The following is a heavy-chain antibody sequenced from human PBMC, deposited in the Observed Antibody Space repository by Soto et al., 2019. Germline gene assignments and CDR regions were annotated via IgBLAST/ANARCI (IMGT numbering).Heavy chain of an antibody. CDR2: IIPIFGTA. CDR3: ARALTTPTTIFGGPNYYYYGMDV. V-gene: IGHV1-69*12. J-gene: IGHJ6*02. CDR1: GGAFSSYA. D-gene: IGHD3-3*01. Sequence: QVQLVQSGAEVKKPGSAVKVSCKASGGAFSSYAISWVRQAPGQGLEWMGGIIPIFGTANYAQKFQGRVTITAAESTSTAYMELSSLRSEDTAVYYCARALTTPTTIFGGPNYYYYGMDVWGQGTTVTVSS.